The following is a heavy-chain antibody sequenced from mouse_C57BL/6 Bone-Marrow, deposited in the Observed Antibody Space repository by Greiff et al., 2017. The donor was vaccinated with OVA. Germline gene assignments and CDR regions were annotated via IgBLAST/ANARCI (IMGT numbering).Heavy chain of an antibody. CDR1: GYTFTDYN. CDR3: AREGPYSNDVFYSMDY. CDR2: INPNNGGT. D-gene: IGHD2-12*01. J-gene: IGHJ4*01. V-gene: IGHV1-18*01. Sequence: VQLQQSGPELVKPGASVKISCKASGYTFTDYNMDWVKQSHGKSLEWIGDINPNNGGTIYNQKFKGKATLTVDKSSSTAYMELRSLTSEDTAVYYWAREGPYSNDVFYSMDYWGQGTSVTVSS.